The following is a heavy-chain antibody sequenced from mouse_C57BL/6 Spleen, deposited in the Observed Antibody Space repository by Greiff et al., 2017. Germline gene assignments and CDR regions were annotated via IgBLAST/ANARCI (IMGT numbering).Heavy chain of an antibody. CDR1: GYTFTSYG. J-gene: IGHJ3*01. CDR2: IYPRSGNT. V-gene: IGHV1-81*01. CDR3: AREGAFAY. Sequence: QVQLKQSGAELARPGASVKLSCKASGYTFTSYGISWVKQRTGQGLEWIGEIYPRSGNTYYNEKFKGKSTLTADKSSSTAYMELRSLTSEDSAVYFCAREGAFAYWGQGTLVTVSA.